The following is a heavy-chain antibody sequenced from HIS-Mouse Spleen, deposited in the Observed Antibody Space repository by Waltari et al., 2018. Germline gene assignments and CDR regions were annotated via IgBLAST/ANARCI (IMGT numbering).Heavy chain of an antibody. V-gene: IGHV4-39*07. CDR2: IYYSGST. J-gene: IGHJ2*01. CDR3: AREIPYSSSWYDWYFDL. D-gene: IGHD6-13*01. CDR1: GGSLSSSTYY. Sequence: QLQLQESGPGLVKPSETLYLTCTVPGGSLSSSTYYWGWIRQPPGKGLEWIGSIYYSGSTYYNPSLKSRVTISVDTSKNQFSLKLSSVTAADTAVYYCAREIPYSSSWYDWYFDLWGRGTLVTVSS.